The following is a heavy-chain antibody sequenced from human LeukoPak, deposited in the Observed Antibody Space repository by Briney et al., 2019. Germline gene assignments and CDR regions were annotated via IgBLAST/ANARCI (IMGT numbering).Heavy chain of an antibody. D-gene: IGHD6-13*01. J-gene: IGHJ4*02. CDR1: GYSISSAYY. CDR2: IYHSGAT. CDR3: AREIHPAAAEDD. V-gene: IGHV4-38-2*02. Sequence: SETLSLTCTVSGYSISSAYYWGWVRQPPGKGLEWIAIIYHSGATYYNPSLKSRVTISVDTSKNQFSLKVSSVTAADTALYYCAREIHPAAAEDDWGQGTLVTVSS.